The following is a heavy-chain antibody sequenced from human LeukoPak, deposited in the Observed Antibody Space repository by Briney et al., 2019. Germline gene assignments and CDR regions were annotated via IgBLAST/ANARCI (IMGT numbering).Heavy chain of an antibody. CDR1: GFTLSTYW. V-gene: IGHV3-74*01. CDR3: ARGNKWSFDS. J-gene: IGHJ4*02. CDR2: INSDGSAT. Sequence: GGSLRLSCVASGFTLSTYWMHWVRQAPGKGLVWVSRINSDGSATSYADSVMVRFTISRDSAKNTLYLQMNSLRPEETAVYYCARGNKWSFDSWGQGALVTVSS. D-gene: IGHD2-15*01.